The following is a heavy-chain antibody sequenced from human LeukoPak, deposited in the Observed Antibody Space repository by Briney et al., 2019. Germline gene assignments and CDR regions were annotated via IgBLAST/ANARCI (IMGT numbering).Heavy chain of an antibody. CDR2: INPSGGST. Sequence: SVKVSCKASGYTFTSYYMHWVRQAPGQGLEWMGIINPSGGSTSYAQKFQGRVTMTRDTSTSTVYMELSSLRSEDTAVYYCARDRFEPKGRYYDFWSGNPHSDYWGQGTLVTVSS. CDR3: ARDRFEPKGRYYDFWSGNPHSDY. D-gene: IGHD3-3*01. V-gene: IGHV1-46*01. J-gene: IGHJ4*02. CDR1: GYTFTSYY.